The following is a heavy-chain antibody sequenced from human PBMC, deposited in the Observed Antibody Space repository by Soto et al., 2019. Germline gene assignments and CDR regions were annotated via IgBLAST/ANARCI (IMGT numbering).Heavy chain of an antibody. V-gene: IGHV1-69*01. D-gene: IGHD5-12*01. CDR1: GVTFSSFA. CDR3: ARSTGSGFRPGTHRFNWFDP. Sequence: QVQLVQSGAEVKQPGSSVKVSCQASGVTFSSFAISWVRQAPGQGLEWMGGIIPIFLTPIYAQNFQGRVTITPDESTSSVYLELSRLRSEDTAVYYCARSTGSGFRPGTHRFNWFDPWGQGTLVTVSS. CDR2: IIPIFLTP. J-gene: IGHJ5*02.